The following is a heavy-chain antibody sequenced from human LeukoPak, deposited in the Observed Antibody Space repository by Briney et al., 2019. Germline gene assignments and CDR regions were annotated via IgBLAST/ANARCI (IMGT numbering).Heavy chain of an antibody. CDR3: ARLPSH. CDR1: GGSISNYD. J-gene: IGHJ4*02. Sequence: SETLSLTCTVSGGSISNYDWSWIRQPPGKEPEWIGNISDRGGATYNPSLRSRVTMSVDTSKTHFSLKLNSVTAADTAVYYCARLPSHWGQGTLVTVSS. CDR2: ISDRGGA. V-gene: IGHV4-59*08.